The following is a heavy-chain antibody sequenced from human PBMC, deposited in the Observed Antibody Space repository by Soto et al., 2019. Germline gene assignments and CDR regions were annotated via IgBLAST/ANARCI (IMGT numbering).Heavy chain of an antibody. CDR2: IRGFSPYT. CDR3: ARDRGYDATDFYYNALDV. CDR1: GFTFRTYT. J-gene: IGHJ6*02. V-gene: IGHV3-21*01. Sequence: PGGSLRLSCISSGFTFRTYTMNWVRQAPGKGLEWVSGIRGFSPYTFYAESVKGRFTISRDNAKNSLFLQMNSLRAEDTAVYYCARDRGYDATDFYYNALDVWGQGTTVTVSS. D-gene: IGHD2-15*01.